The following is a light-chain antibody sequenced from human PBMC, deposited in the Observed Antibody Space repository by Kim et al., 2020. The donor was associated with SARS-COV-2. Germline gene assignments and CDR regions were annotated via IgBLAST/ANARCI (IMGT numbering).Light chain of an antibody. Sequence: QSVLTQSPSASGTPGQRVTISCSGSDSNIGSQTVYWYQQFPGTAPKLLIYRNNQRPSGVPDRFSGSKSGTSASLAITGLRSEDEAGYYCAAWDDTLSGSVFGGGTQLTVL. CDR2: RNN. CDR1: DSNIGSQT. J-gene: IGLJ2*01. V-gene: IGLV1-47*01. CDR3: AAWDDTLSGSV.